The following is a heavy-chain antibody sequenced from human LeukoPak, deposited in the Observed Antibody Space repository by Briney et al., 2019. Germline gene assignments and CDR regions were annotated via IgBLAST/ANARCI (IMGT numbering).Heavy chain of an antibody. CDR1: GYTFTSYA. D-gene: IGHD2-2*03. J-gene: IGHJ6*03. CDR3: ARDGYRLSGYFYYMDV. V-gene: IGHV1-3*02. Sequence: ASVKVSCKASGYTFTSYAMHWVRQAPGQRLEWMGWSNAGNGNTKYSQEFQGRVTITRDTSTSTAYTELRSLRSDDTAVYYCARDGYRLSGYFYYMDVWGKGTTVTVSS. CDR2: SNAGNGNT.